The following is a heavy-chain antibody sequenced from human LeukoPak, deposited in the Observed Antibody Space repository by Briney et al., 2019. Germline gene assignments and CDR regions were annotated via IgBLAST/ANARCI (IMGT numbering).Heavy chain of an antibody. CDR1: GVTFSGNA. CDR3: AKNVYFGSGSYYSVFDY. CDR2: ISGSGGST. J-gene: IGHJ4*02. D-gene: IGHD3-10*01. V-gene: IGHV3-23*01. Sequence: PGGSLGLYPEACGVTFSGNALREVRQAPGKGLEAVADISGSGGSTYYADSVKGRFTISRDNYKNTLYLHMYSLRAEDAAVYYCAKNVYFGSGSYYSVFDYWGQGTLVTVSS.